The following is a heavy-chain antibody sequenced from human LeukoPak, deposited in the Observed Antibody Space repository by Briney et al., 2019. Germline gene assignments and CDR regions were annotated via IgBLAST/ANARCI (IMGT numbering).Heavy chain of an antibody. CDR1: GFTFSSYS. J-gene: IGHJ6*02. D-gene: IGHD5-18*01. CDR3: ARDLRDTAMAPDYYYYGVDV. Sequence: GGSLRLSCAASGFTFSSYSMNWVRQAPGKGLEWVSSISSSSSYIYYADSVKGRFTISRDNAKNSLYLQMNSLRAEDTAVYYCARDLRDTAMAPDYYYYGVDVWGQGTTVTVSS. V-gene: IGHV3-21*01. CDR2: ISSSSSYI.